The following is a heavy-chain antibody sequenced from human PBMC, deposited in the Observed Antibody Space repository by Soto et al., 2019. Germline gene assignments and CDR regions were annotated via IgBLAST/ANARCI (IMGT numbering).Heavy chain of an antibody. CDR1: GDSISSGDYY. CDR2: IYNSGNA. Sequence: QVQLQESGPGLVKPSQTLSLTCSVSGDSISSGDYYWSWIRQHPGKGLEWIGYIYNSGNANYNPSLKSRVAISVDTSKNQFSLRLTSVTAADTAVYYCARDGSGYSSFDYWGQGTLVTVSS. D-gene: IGHD5-12*01. CDR3: ARDGSGYSSFDY. V-gene: IGHV4-31*03. J-gene: IGHJ4*02.